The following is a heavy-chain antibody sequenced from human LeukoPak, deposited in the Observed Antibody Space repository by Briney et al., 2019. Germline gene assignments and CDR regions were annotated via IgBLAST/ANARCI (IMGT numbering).Heavy chain of an antibody. J-gene: IGHJ6*02. CDR2: IYYSGST. V-gene: IGHV4-31*03. CDR3: AREVGYYDSSGYPPYYYYYGMDV. Sequence: SETLSLTCTVSGGSISSGGYYWSWIRQHPGKGLEWIGYIYYSGSTYYNPSLKSRVTISVDRSKNQFSLKLSSVTAADTAVYYCAREVGYYDSSGYPPYYYYYGMDVWGQGTTVTVSS. CDR1: GGSISSGGYY. D-gene: IGHD3-22*01.